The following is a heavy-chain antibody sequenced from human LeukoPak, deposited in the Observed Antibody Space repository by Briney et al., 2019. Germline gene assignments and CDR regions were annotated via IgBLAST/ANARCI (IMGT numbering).Heavy chain of an antibody. CDR1: GFTFSSYA. CDR3: AKDRAWMIVVVTYFDY. D-gene: IGHD3-22*01. V-gene: IGHV3-30-3*01. CDR2: ISYDGSNK. J-gene: IGHJ4*02. Sequence: GGSLRLSCAASGFTFSSYAMHWVRQAPGKGLEWVAVISYDGSNKYYADSVKGRFTISRDNSKNTLYLQMNSLRAEDTAVYYCAKDRAWMIVVVTYFDYWGQGTLVTVSS.